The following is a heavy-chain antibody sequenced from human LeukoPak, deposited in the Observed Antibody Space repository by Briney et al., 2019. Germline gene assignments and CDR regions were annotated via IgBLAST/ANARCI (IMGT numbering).Heavy chain of an antibody. J-gene: IGHJ4*02. V-gene: IGHV3-7*01. CDR2: IKPDGSEK. D-gene: IGHD3-10*01. Sequence: GGSLRLSCAASGFTFNNYWMNWVRQAPGKGLEWVANIKPDGSEKNSVDSVKGRFTISRDNAKKSVFLQMNSLRAEDTAVYFCARGGMIRGPPGCYWGRGTLVAVSS. CDR3: ARGGMIRGPPGCY. CDR1: GFTFNNYW.